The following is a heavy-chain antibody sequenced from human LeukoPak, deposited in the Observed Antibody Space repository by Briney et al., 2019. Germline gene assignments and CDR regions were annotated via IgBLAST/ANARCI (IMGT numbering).Heavy chain of an antibody. Sequence: GGSLRLSCAASGFTFDDYAMRWVRQAPGKGLEWVSGINWNGGRIAYADSVKGRFTISRDNAKNSLYLQMNSLRAEDTALYYCAKDIYPGLGDAFSPAKWITGYFDYWGQGTLVTVSS. CDR1: GFTFDDYA. CDR2: INWNGGRI. J-gene: IGHJ4*02. D-gene: IGHD1-14*01. V-gene: IGHV3-9*01. CDR3: AKDIYPGLGDAFSPAKWITGYFDY.